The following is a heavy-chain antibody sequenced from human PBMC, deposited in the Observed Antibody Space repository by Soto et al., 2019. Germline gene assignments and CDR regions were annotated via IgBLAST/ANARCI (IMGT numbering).Heavy chain of an antibody. V-gene: IGHV2-5*01. CDR1: GFSPTTGVG. Sequence: SGPTLVNPTQTLTLTCSFSGFSPTTGVGVGWIRQPPGKALEWLAIIYWNDEKLYNPSLKTRLTITKDTSKNQVDLTVTDMDPVDTATYYCAHRVNMARGPYNYFGPWGQGTLVTVSS. D-gene: IGHD3-10*01. CDR3: AHRVNMARGPYNYFGP. J-gene: IGHJ5*02. CDR2: IYWNDEK.